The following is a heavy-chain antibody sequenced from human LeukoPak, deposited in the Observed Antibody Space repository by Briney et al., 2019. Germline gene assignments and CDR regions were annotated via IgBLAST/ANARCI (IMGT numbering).Heavy chain of an antibody. CDR2: IKQDGSEK. V-gene: IGHV3-7*01. CDR1: GFTVSSSY. CDR3: ASWDLVVADAFDI. Sequence: PGGSLRLSCAATGFTVSSSYMSWVRQAPGKGLEWVANIKQDGSEKYYVDSVKGRFTISRDNAKNSLYLQMNSLRAEDTAVYYCASWDLVVADAFDIWGQGTMVTVSS. J-gene: IGHJ3*02. D-gene: IGHD3-22*01.